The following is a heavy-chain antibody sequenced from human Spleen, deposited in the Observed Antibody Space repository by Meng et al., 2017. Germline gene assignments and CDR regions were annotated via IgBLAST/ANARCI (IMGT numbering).Heavy chain of an antibody. CDR2: INHSGST. CDR1: GGSFSGYY. J-gene: IGHJ4*02. V-gene: IGHV4-34*01. D-gene: IGHD6-13*01. CDR3: ASLSTSWSGADY. Sequence: QVQLQQWGAGLLKPSETLSLTCAVYGGSFSGYYWSWIRQPPGKGLEWIGEINHSGSTNYNPSLKSRDTISVDTSKIQFSLKLSSVTAADTAVYYCASLSTSWSGADYWGQGTLVTVSS.